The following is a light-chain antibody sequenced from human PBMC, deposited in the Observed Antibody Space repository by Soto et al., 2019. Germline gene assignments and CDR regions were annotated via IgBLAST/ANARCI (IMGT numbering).Light chain of an antibody. CDR1: SSNTGAGYD. J-gene: IGLJ3*02. CDR2: GNS. Sequence: QPVLTQPPSVSGAPGQRVTISCTGSSSNTGAGYDVHWYQHLPGTAPKLLIYGNSNRPSGVPDRFSGSKSGTSASLAITGLQAEDEADYYCQSYDNSLSASVFGGGTKLT. V-gene: IGLV1-40*01. CDR3: QSYDNSLSASV.